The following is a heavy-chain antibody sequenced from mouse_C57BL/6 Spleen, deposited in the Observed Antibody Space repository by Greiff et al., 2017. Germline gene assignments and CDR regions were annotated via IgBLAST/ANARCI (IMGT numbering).Heavy chain of an antibody. V-gene: IGHV1-54*01. CDR2: INPGSGGT. D-gene: IGHD1-1*01. J-gene: IGHJ2*01. CDR3: ARSGYYGSSVGY. CDR1: GYAFTNYL. Sequence: VQRVESGAELVRPGTSVKVSCKASGYAFTNYLIEWVKQRPGQGLEWIGVINPGSGGTNYNEKFKGKATLTADKSSSTAYMQLSSLTSEDSAVYFCARSGYYGSSVGYWGQGTTLTVSS.